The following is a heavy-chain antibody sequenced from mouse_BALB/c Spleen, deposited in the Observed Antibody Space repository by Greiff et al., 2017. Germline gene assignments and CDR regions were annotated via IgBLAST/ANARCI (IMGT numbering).Heavy chain of an antibody. J-gene: IGHJ3*01. D-gene: IGHD2-4*01. V-gene: IGHV14-3*02. CDR3: ARPLSTMITSAFAY. CDR2: IDPANGNT. Sequence: EVQLQQFGAELVKPGASVKLSCTAFGFNIKDTYMHWVKQRPEQGLEWIGRIDPANGNTKYDPKFQGKATITADTSSNTAYLQLSSLTSEDTAVYYCARPLSTMITSAFAYWGQGTLVTVSA. CDR1: GFNIKDTY.